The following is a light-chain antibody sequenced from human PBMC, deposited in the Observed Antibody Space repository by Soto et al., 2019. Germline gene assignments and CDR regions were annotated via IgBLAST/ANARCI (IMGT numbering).Light chain of an antibody. Sequence: EVVLTQSPATLSVSPGERATLSGRASQSVVENLAWYQQKPGQAPRLLIYRASTRATGVPDRFSGAGSGTEFTLTIRSLQSEDFAVYYCQQYDKWPPITFGQGTRLEVK. CDR1: QSVVEN. J-gene: IGKJ5*01. CDR2: RAS. V-gene: IGKV3-15*01. CDR3: QQYDKWPPIT.